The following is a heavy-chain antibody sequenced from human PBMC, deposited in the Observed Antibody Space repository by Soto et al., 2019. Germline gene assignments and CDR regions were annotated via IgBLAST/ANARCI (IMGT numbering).Heavy chain of an antibody. D-gene: IGHD4-17*01. CDR2: ISYDGRNI. CDR3: AKDRGALRWSEEHFYFDY. Sequence: GGSLRLSCAASGFTFSSYGMHWVRQAPGKGLEWVALISYDGRNIYYADAVKGRFTISRDNSKNTLYLQANSLSTEDTAVYYCAKDRGALRWSEEHFYFDYWGHGSLVTVSS. CDR1: GFTFSSYG. V-gene: IGHV3-30*18. J-gene: IGHJ4*01.